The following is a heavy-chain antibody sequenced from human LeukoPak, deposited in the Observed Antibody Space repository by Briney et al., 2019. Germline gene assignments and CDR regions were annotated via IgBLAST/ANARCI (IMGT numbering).Heavy chain of an antibody. CDR1: GGSISSGGYS. CDR3: ARTYSSGWYLGGKNGMDV. D-gene: IGHD6-19*01. CDR2: IYYSGST. J-gene: IGHJ6*02. Sequence: PSQTLSLTCTVSGGSISSGGYSWSWIRQHPGKGLEWIGYIYYSGSTYYNPSLKSRVTISVDTSKNQFSLKLSSVTAADTAVYYCARTYSSGWYLGGKNGMDVWGQGTTVTVSS. V-gene: IGHV4-31*03.